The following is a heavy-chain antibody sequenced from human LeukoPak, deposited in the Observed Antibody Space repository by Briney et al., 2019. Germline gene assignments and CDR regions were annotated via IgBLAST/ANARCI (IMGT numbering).Heavy chain of an antibody. D-gene: IGHD2-15*01. J-gene: IGHJ4*02. CDR2: INHSGST. CDR1: GGPFSGYY. V-gene: IGHV4-34*01. CDR3: ARHTGYCSGGSCYGDF. Sequence: SETLSLTCAVYGGPFSGYYWSWIRRPPGKGLEWIGEINHSGSTNYNPSLKSRVTISVDTSKNQFSLKLSSVTAADTAVYYCARHTGYCSGGSCYGDFWGQGTLVTVSS.